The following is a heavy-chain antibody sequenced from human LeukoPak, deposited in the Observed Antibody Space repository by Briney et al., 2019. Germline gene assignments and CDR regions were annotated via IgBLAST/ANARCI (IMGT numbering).Heavy chain of an antibody. CDR3: ATNAGGYREEPFDY. J-gene: IGHJ4*01. Sequence: RTPETLSLTCTVSGGSISSYYWNWFRQPPGKGLEWIGYIYYTGGTNDNPSLKSRVNISVDTSKNQFFLNRSSVTAADTAVYYCATNAGGYREEPFDYWGQGTLVTASS. V-gene: IGHV4-59*01. CDR1: GGSISSYY. CDR2: IYYTGGT. D-gene: IGHD5-12*01.